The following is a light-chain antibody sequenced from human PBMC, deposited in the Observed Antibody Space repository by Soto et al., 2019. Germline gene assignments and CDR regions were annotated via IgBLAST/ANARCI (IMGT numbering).Light chain of an antibody. V-gene: IGKV3-15*01. J-gene: IGKJ4*02. CDR1: QRISNN. Sequence: ILMTQSPATLYVSQGEKATLSFRASQRISNNLAGYQQKPAPAPRLLIYFPSNRATGIPARFSGRGSGTEFSLTISSLQSEDFAIYYCQHFDEWPLTVGGVTKVETK. CDR2: FPS. CDR3: QHFDEWPLT.